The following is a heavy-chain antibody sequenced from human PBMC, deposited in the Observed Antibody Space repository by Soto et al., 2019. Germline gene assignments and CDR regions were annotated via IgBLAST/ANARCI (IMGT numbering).Heavy chain of an antibody. J-gene: IGHJ4*03. V-gene: IGHV3-23*01. CDR3: AKDSNKYSSSLRGRYFDY. CDR1: GFPFSSYV. D-gene: IGHD4-4*01. Sequence: GGSLRLSCAASGFPFSSYVMSWVRQAPGKGLEWVSGISGGGSNTFYADSVKGRFTISRDNSKNTLLLQMNSLGAEDTAVYYCAKDSNKYSSSLRGRYFDYWGQGIEATVSS. CDR2: ISGGGSNT.